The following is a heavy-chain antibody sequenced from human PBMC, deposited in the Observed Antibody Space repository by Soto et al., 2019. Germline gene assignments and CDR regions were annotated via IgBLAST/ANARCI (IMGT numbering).Heavy chain of an antibody. CDR1: GFTFSYYG. CDR3: AKRGPSSTSSGEDY. Sequence: EVQPLESGGALVQPGGSLRLSCVASGFTFSYYGMSWVRQAPGKGLDWVSVISAGGGTTTYYADSVKGRFTISRDNSKNTLFLQMNSLTVDDTAIYYCAKRGPSSTSSGEDYWGQGTLVTVSS. CDR2: ISAGGGTTT. D-gene: IGHD6-6*01. J-gene: IGHJ4*02. V-gene: IGHV3-23*01.